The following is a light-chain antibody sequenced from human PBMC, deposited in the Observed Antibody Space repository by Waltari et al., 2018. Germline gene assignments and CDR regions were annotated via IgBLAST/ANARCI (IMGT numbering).Light chain of an antibody. Sequence: EIVMTQSPATLSVSPGERATLPCRASQSVRLNLARYQHKPGQVPRLFIYGASTRATGFPARFSGSGSGTEFTLTISSLQSEDFAVYYCHQYNNWPRTFGQGTKVEIK. CDR2: GAS. CDR3: HQYNNWPRT. V-gene: IGKV3-15*01. J-gene: IGKJ1*01. CDR1: QSVRLN.